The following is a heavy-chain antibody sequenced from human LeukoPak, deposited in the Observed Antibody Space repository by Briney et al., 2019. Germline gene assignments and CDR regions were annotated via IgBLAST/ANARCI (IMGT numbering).Heavy chain of an antibody. CDR2: IYPGDSDT. D-gene: IGHD6-13*01. V-gene: IGHV5-51*01. CDR1: GYTFTGYY. Sequence: ASVKVSCKASGYTFTGYYMHWVRQMPGKGLEWMGIIYPGDSDTRYSPSFQGQVTISADKSISTAYLQWSSLKASDTAMYYCARLLRNIAAAVYYFDYWGQGTLVTVSS. J-gene: IGHJ4*02. CDR3: ARLLRNIAAAVYYFDY.